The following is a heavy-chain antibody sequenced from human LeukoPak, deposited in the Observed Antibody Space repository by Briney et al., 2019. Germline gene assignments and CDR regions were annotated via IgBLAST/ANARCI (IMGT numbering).Heavy chain of an antibody. CDR3: TRRDCSSFSCYSFDY. Sequence: PGGSLRLSCAASGFTFSSYSMNWVRQAPGKGLEWVSSISSSSSYIYYADSVKGRFTISRDNAKNSLYLQMNSLRAEDTAVYYCTRRDCSSFSCYSFDYWGQGILVTVSS. V-gene: IGHV3-21*04. CDR2: ISSSSSYI. CDR1: GFTFSSYS. J-gene: IGHJ4*02. D-gene: IGHD2-2*01.